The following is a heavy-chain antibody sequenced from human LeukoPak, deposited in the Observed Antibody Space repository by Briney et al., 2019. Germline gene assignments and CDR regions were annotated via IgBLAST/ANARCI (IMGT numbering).Heavy chain of an antibody. CDR3: ARGLRTVTTLNAFDI. D-gene: IGHD4-11*01. Sequence: KPGASVKVSCKASGYTFTDYYIHWVRQASGQGLEWMGWIDPNSGDTDSAQKFQGRVTMTRDTSIRTAYMELSSLRSEDTAVYYCARGLRTVTTLNAFDIWGQGTMVTVSS. V-gene: IGHV1-2*02. CDR2: IDPNSGDT. CDR1: GYTFTDYY. J-gene: IGHJ3*02.